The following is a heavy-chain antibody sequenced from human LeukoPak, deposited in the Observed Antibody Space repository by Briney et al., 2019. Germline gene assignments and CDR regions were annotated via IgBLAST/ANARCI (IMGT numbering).Heavy chain of an antibody. Sequence: ASVKVSCKASGYTFTGYYMHWVRQAPGQGLEWMGWINPNSGGTNYAQKFQGRVTMTRDTSISTAYMELSRLRSDDTAVYYCARDSGEGPDYYDSSGYYDYWGQRTLVTVSS. CDR2: INPNSGGT. J-gene: IGHJ4*02. V-gene: IGHV1-2*02. D-gene: IGHD3-22*01. CDR1: GYTFTGYY. CDR3: ARDSGEGPDYYDSSGYYDY.